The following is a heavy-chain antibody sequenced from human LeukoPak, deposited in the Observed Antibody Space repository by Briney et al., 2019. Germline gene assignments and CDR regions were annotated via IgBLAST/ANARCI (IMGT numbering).Heavy chain of an antibody. Sequence: SETLSLTCTVSGGSISSYYWSWIRQPAGKGLEWIGRIYTSGSTNYNPSLKSRVAISVDTSKNQFSLKLSSMTVADTAVYYCARELTGTGGSLWGQGTLVTVSS. CDR1: GGSISSYY. J-gene: IGHJ4*02. D-gene: IGHD2-15*01. CDR2: IYTSGST. V-gene: IGHV4-4*07. CDR3: ARELTGTGGSL.